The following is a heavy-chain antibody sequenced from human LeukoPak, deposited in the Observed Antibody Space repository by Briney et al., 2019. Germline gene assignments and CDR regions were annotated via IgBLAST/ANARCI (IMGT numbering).Heavy chain of an antibody. CDR2: IYPGDSDA. D-gene: IGHD4-17*01. CDR1: GFSFTTYW. V-gene: IGHV5-51*01. J-gene: IGHJ3*02. CDR3: ARRTTVTTSAAFDI. Sequence: GESLKISCKGSGFSFTTYWIGWVRQMPGKGLEWMVIIYPGDSDARYSLSFEGLVTISADMSINTAYLQWGSLKASDTAMYYCARRTTVTTSAAFDIWGQGTFVTVSS.